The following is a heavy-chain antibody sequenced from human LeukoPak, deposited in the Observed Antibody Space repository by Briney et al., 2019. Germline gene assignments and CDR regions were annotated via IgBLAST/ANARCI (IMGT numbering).Heavy chain of an antibody. Sequence: ASVKVSCKASGYTFTSYGISWVRQAPGQGLEWMGWISAYNGNTNYAQKLQGRVTMTTDTSTSTAYMELRSLRSDDTAVYYCARAGDGYSSSWYNWFDPWGQGTLVTVS. CDR2: ISAYNGNT. D-gene: IGHD6-13*01. CDR3: ARAGDGYSSSWYNWFDP. V-gene: IGHV1-18*01. CDR1: GYTFTSYG. J-gene: IGHJ5*02.